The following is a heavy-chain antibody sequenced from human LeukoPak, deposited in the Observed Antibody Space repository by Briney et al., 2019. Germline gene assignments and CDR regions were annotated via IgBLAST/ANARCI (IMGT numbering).Heavy chain of an antibody. Sequence: GGSLRLSCAASGFTFSSYAMSWVRQAPGKGLEWVSAISGSGGSTYYADSVKGRFTISRDNSKNTLYLQMNSLRAEDTAVYYCAKHTRYFDWLPRGFNYYGMDVWGQGTTATVSS. D-gene: IGHD3-9*01. CDR2: ISGSGGST. J-gene: IGHJ6*02. V-gene: IGHV3-23*01. CDR1: GFTFSSYA. CDR3: AKHTRYFDWLPRGFNYYGMDV.